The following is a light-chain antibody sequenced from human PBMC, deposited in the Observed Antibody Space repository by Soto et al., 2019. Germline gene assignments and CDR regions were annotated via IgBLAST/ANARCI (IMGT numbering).Light chain of an antibody. Sequence: ESVWTQSPGTLSLSPGERATLSCRASQSVSSSYLAWYQQKPGQAPRFLIYGASNRATGIPDRFSGSGSGTDFTLTISRLEPEDFAVYYCQQYGSSPLTFGGGTKVDIK. V-gene: IGKV3-20*01. J-gene: IGKJ4*01. CDR1: QSVSSSY. CDR3: QQYGSSPLT. CDR2: GAS.